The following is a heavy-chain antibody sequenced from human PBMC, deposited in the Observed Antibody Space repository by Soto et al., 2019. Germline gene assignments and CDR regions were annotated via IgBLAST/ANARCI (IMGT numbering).Heavy chain of an antibody. Sequence: ASVRLSCAASGFIFENFGMSWVRQAPGKGLEWISSISGSGFKKYYADSVKGRFTISRDNSKSTVYLELNNLSAEDTAVYHCAKNQGVELVPLATVDWFDPWGQGSVVTVSS. CDR3: AKNQGVELVPLATVDWFDP. CDR2: ISGSGFKK. D-gene: IGHD1-26*01. CDR1: GFIFENFG. V-gene: IGHV3-23*01. J-gene: IGHJ5*02.